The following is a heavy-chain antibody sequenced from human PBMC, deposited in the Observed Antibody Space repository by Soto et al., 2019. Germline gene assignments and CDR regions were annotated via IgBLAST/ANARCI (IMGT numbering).Heavy chain of an antibody. V-gene: IGHV4-39*01. CDR3: ASEGFPLKYYFDY. CDR1: GASINNNNNF. Sequence: SETLSLTCTVSGASINNNNNFWAWIRQPPGKGLEWIGSIYYAGGTYYNPSLKSRVTISVDTSKDQFSLRLNSVTVADTAVYYCASEGFPLKYYFDYWGQGALVTVSS. CDR2: IYYAGGT. J-gene: IGHJ4*02.